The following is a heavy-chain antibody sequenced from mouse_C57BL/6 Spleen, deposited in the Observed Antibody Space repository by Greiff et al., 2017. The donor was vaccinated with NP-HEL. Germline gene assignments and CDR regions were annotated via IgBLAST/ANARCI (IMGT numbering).Heavy chain of an antibody. CDR2: IWSDGST. J-gene: IGHJ4*01. CDR3: ARHGDNYGAMDY. D-gene: IGHD1-1*02. Sequence: VKLQESGPGLVAPSQSLSITCTVSGFSLTSYGVHWVRQPPGKGLEWLVVIWSDGSTTYNSALKSRLSISKDNSKSQVFLKMNSLQTDDTAMYYCARHGDNYGAMDYWGQGTSVTVSS. CDR1: GFSLTSYG. V-gene: IGHV2-6-1*01.